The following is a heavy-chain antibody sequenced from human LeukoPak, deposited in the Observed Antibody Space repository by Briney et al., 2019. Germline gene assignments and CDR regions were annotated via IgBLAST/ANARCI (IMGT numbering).Heavy chain of an antibody. CDR2: IAHHGNNK. CDR3: AKDGSWSCTD. CDR1: GFTFSNSA. D-gene: IGHD2-8*02. V-gene: IGHV3-30*02. J-gene: IGHJ4*02. Sequence: GGSLRLSCAASGFTFSNSAMHWVHQGPGKGLERVAYIAHHGNNKYYADSVKGRFTISRDNSKRTLYLQMNSLRPDDTAMYYCAKDGSWSCTDWGQGTLVTVSS.